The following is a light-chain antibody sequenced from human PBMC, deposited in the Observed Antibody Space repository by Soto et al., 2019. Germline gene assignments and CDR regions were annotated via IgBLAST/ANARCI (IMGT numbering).Light chain of an antibody. CDR1: QSVSSN. CDR3: QQFGSYPLT. Sequence: EIVMTQSPATLSVSPGQRASLSCRASQSVSSNLAWYQQKCGQAPRLLIYGASTRATGIPARFSGSGSGTEFTLTISSLQSEDFAVYYCQQFGSYPLTFGGGTKVDIK. CDR2: GAS. J-gene: IGKJ4*01. V-gene: IGKV3-15*01.